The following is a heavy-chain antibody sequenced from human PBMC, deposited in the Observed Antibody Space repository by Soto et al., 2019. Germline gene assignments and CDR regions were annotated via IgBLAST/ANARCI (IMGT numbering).Heavy chain of an antibody. CDR2: INHSGST. CDR1: GGSFSGYY. V-gene: IGHV4-34*01. J-gene: IGHJ4*02. Sequence: KPSETLSLTCAVYGGSFSGYYWSWIRQPPGKGLEWIGEINHSGSTNYNPSLKSRVTISVDTSKNQFSLKLSSVTAADTAVYYCASRSYEMATTLDYWGQGTLVTVSS. D-gene: IGHD5-12*01. CDR3: ASRSYEMATTLDY.